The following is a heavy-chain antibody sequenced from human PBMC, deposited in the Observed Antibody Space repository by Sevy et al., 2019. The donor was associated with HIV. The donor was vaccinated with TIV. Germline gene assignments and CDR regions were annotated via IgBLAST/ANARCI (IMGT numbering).Heavy chain of an antibody. V-gene: IGHV7-4-1*02. CDR1: GYTFTSYA. CDR2: INTNTGNP. CDR3: ARVGGPDHSSSWYWHY. D-gene: IGHD6-13*01. J-gene: IGHJ4*02. Sequence: ASVKVSGKASGYTFTSYAMNWVRQAPGQGLEWMGWINTNTGNPTYAQGFTGRFVFSLDTSVSTAYLQISSLKAEDTAVYYCARVGGPDHSSSWYWHYWGQGTLVTVSS.